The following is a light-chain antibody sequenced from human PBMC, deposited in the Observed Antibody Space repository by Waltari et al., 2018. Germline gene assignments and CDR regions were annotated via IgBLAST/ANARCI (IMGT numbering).Light chain of an antibody. V-gene: IGLV3-1*01. CDR2: EDY. J-gene: IGLJ2*01. Sequence: SYELSQTHSVSVSPGQTATLKCSGARLGGKKVSWYQQKAGQSPVRVIYEDYKRPSGIPERFSGSSSGNTATLTISGTQAMDEADYYCHAWDTNTAVFGGGTKVTVL. CDR3: HAWDTNTAV. CDR1: RLGGKK.